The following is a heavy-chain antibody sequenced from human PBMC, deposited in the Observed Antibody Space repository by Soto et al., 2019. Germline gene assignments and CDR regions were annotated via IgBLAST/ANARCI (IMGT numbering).Heavy chain of an antibody. J-gene: IGHJ3*02. CDR1: GYTLTELS. CDR3: GTDAMGRSTDYYDRSGYLKGAFDI. D-gene: IGHD3-22*01. Sequence: ASVKVSCKVSGYTLTELSMHWVRQAPGKVLEWMGGFDPEDGETIYAQKFQGRVTITEDTSTDTAYMELSSLGSEDTAVYYCGTDAMGRSTDYYDRSGYLKGAFDIWG. V-gene: IGHV1-24*01. CDR2: FDPEDGET.